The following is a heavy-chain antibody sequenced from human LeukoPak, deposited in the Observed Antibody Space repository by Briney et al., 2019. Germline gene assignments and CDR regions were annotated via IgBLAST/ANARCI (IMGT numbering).Heavy chain of an antibody. D-gene: IGHD4-23*01. CDR1: GGSISSISYF. CDR3: AREEAPVYGGNSEINWFDP. Sequence: SETLSLTCTVSGGSISSISYFWGWIRQPPGKGLEWIGNIFYSGNTYYNPSLKSRVTISVDTSKNQFSLKVRSVTAADTAVYYCAREEAPVYGGNSEINWFDPWGQGTLVTVSS. J-gene: IGHJ5*02. CDR2: IFYSGNT. V-gene: IGHV4-39*07.